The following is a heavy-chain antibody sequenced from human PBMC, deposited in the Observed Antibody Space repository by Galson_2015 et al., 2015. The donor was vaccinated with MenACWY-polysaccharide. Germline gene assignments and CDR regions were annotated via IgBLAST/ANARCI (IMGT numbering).Heavy chain of an antibody. V-gene: IGHV4-59*01. CDR2: MHTSGNT. J-gene: IGHJ4*02. Sequence: ETLSLTCTVSGGSMSSYYWGWIRQPPGKGLEWIGYMHTSGNTNYSPSLKSRVTMSVDTSKNQFSLNLSSVTAADTAVYYCTRDNNNYGDYWGQGTLVTVSS. CDR1: GGSMSSYY. D-gene: IGHD4-11*01. CDR3: TRDNNNYGDY.